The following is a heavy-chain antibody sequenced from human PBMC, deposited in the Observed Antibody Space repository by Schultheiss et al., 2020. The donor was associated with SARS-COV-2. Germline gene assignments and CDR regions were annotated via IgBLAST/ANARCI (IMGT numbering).Heavy chain of an antibody. V-gene: IGHV3-30*04. J-gene: IGHJ4*02. CDR2: ISYDGSNK. CDR3: ASPTYYDFWSGYYTFDY. D-gene: IGHD3-3*01. Sequence: LSLTCAASGFTFSSYAMHWVRQAPGKGLEWVAVISYDGSNKYYADSVKGRFTISRDNSKNTLYLQMNSLRAEDTAVYYCASPTYYDFWSGYYTFDYWGQGTLVTVSS. CDR1: GFTFSSYA.